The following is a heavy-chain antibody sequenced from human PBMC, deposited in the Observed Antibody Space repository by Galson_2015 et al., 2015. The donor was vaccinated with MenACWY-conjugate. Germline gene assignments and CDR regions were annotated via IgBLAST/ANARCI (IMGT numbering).Heavy chain of an antibody. CDR3: ARRWGLLGPHFDY. Sequence: PALVKPTQTLTVTCTFSGFSLSTSGMCVSWIRQPPGKALEWLALIDWDGDEYYNTSLKTRLSISKETYKNQVVLTVANMDPSYSATYYWARRWGLLGPHFDYWGQGILVTVSS. CDR1: GFSLSTSGMC. CDR2: IDWDGDE. J-gene: IGHJ4*02. D-gene: IGHD7-27*01. V-gene: IGHV2-70*12.